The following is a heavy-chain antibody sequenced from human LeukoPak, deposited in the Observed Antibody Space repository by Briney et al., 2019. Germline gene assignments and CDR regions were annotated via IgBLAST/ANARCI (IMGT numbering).Heavy chain of an antibody. CDR2: IYTSGST. V-gene: IGHV4-4*07. J-gene: IGHJ4*02. D-gene: IGHD1-26*01. CDR3: AKGRGGGSYYVGGVTSFDY. CDR1: GGSISGFY. Sequence: SETLSLTCTVSGGSISGFYWSWIRQTAGKGLEWIGRIYTSGSTNYNPSLKSRVTMSLDTSKNQFSLKLSSVTAADTAVYYCAKGRGGGSYYVGGVTSFDYWGQGTLVTVSS.